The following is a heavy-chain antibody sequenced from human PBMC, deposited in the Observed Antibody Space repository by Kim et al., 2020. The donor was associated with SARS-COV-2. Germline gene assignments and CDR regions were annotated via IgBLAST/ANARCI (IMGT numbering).Heavy chain of an antibody. Sequence: TNYSPSFQGHVTISADKSISTACLQWSSLKASDTAMYYCARHEYSSGWYAWGQGTLVTVSS. V-gene: IGHV5-10-1*01. D-gene: IGHD6-19*01. CDR2: T. CDR3: ARHEYSSGWYA. J-gene: IGHJ5*02.